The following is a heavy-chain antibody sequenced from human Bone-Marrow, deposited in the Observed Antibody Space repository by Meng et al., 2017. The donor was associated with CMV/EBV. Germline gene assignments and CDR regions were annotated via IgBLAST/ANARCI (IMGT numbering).Heavy chain of an antibody. CDR3: ARENWFGELSPDAFDI. D-gene: IGHD3-10*01. Sequence: GESLKISCVASGFTFSNYWMNWVRQAPGKGLEWVSYISSRGNTIYYTDSVKGRFTISRDNTKNSLYLQMNNLRAEDTAVYYCARENWFGELSPDAFDIWGQGTMVTVSS. CDR2: ISSRGNTI. CDR1: GFTFSNYW. V-gene: IGHV3-48*04. J-gene: IGHJ3*02.